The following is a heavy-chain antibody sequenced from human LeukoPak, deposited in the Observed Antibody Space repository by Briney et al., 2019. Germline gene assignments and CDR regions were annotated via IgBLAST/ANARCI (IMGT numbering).Heavy chain of an antibody. V-gene: IGHV3-30-3*01. CDR1: RFTFSTYA. CDR3: ARDRIAVAGMGAFQH. D-gene: IGHD6-19*01. CDR2: ISNDGTKE. Sequence: GGSLRLSCAASRFTFSTYAMHWVRQAPGKGLEWVAGISNDGTKEDHADPVKGRFTISRDNSKNTLYLQMNSLRAEDTAIYYCARDRIAVAGMGAFQHWGQGTLVTVSS. J-gene: IGHJ1*01.